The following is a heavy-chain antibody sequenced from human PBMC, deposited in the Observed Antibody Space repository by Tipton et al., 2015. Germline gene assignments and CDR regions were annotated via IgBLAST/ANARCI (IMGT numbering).Heavy chain of an antibody. CDR3: ATLVDGYSRIP. Sequence: TLSLTCTVSGTSINSYYWTWIRQPPGKGLEWIGYIYYNGNTKYNPSLKGRVTILVDTSKNQFSLKVNSVTAADTAVYYCATLVDGYSRIPWGQGTRVTVSS. CDR2: IYYNGNT. D-gene: IGHD5-24*01. V-gene: IGHV4-59*01. CDR1: GTSINSYY. J-gene: IGHJ5*02.